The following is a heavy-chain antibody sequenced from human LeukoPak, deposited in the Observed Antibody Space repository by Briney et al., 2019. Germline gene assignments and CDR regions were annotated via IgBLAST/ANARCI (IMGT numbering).Heavy chain of an antibody. Sequence: KSSETLSLTCTVSGGAISSYYWSWIRQPAGKGLEWIGRIYSSGSTNYNPSLKSRVTMSVDTSKNQFSLKLSSVTAADTAVYYCASKAVTGGGFFDYWGQGTLVTVSS. CDR1: GGAISSYY. CDR2: IYSSGST. J-gene: IGHJ4*02. D-gene: IGHD6-19*01. V-gene: IGHV4-4*07. CDR3: ASKAVTGGGFFDY.